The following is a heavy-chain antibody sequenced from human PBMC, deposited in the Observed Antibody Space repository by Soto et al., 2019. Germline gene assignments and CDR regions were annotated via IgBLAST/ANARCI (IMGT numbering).Heavy chain of an antibody. D-gene: IGHD6-13*01. Sequence: QVQLVQSGAEVKKPGASVKVSCKASGYTFTSYAMHWVRQAPGQRLEWMGWINAGNGNTKYSQKFQGRVTITRDTAASTAYMELSSLRSEDTAIYYCAKSSSWYMFDYWGQGPLVTVSS. CDR2: INAGNGNT. CDR1: GYTFTSYA. J-gene: IGHJ4*02. CDR3: AKSSSWYMFDY. V-gene: IGHV1-3*01.